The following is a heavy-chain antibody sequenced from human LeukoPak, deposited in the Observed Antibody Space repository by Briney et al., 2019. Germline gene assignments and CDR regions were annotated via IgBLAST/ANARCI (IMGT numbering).Heavy chain of an antibody. CDR3: ARTMVRGVRHYYYYGMDV. CDR1: GGSISSGDYY. V-gene: IGHV4-30-4*01. CDR2: IYYSGST. Sequence: SETLSLTRTVSGGSISSGDYYWSWIRQPPGKGLEWIGYIYYSGSTYYNPSLKSRVTISVDTSKNQFSLKLSSVTAADTAVYYCARTMVRGVRHYYYYGMDVWGKGTTVTVSS. J-gene: IGHJ6*04. D-gene: IGHD3-10*01.